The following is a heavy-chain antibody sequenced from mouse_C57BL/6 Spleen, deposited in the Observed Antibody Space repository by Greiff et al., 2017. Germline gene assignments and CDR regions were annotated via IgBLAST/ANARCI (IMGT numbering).Heavy chain of an antibody. CDR1: GFTFSDYY. D-gene: IGHD1-1*01. CDR2: INYDGSST. Sequence: EVKLEESEGGLVQPGRSMKLSCTASGFTFSDYYMAWVRQVPEKGLEWVANINYDGSSTYYLDSLKSRFIISRDNAKNILYLQMSSLKSEDTATYYCARGAYGKAMDYWGQGTSVTVSS. J-gene: IGHJ4*01. CDR3: ARGAYGKAMDY. V-gene: IGHV5-16*01.